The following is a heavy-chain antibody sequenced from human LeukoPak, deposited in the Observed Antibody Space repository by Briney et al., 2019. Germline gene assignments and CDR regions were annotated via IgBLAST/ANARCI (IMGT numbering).Heavy chain of an antibody. V-gene: IGHV3-23*01. Sequence: GGSLRLSCAASGFTFSTFAMIWVRQPPGKGLEWVSSIFPSGGEIHYANSVRGRFTISRDNAKNTLYLQMNSLRAGDTAVYYCARDRGVRGGAVNWFDPWGQGTLVTVSS. J-gene: IGHJ5*02. D-gene: IGHD3-10*01. CDR2: IFPSGGEI. CDR3: ARDRGVRGGAVNWFDP. CDR1: GFTFSTFA.